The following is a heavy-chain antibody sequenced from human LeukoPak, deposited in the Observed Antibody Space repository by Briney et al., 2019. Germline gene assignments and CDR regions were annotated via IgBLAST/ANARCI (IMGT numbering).Heavy chain of an antibody. CDR3: ARDPYSGNYGNDYYYYMDV. CDR1: GFTFISYS. Sequence: PGGSLRLSCAASGFTFISYSMNWVRQAPGKGLEWVSSISSISSSIYYADSVKGRFTISRDNAKNSLYLQMDSLGPEDTAVYYCARDPYSGNYGNDYYYYMDVWGKGTTVTISS. D-gene: IGHD1-26*01. CDR2: ISSISSSI. V-gene: IGHV3-21*01. J-gene: IGHJ6*03.